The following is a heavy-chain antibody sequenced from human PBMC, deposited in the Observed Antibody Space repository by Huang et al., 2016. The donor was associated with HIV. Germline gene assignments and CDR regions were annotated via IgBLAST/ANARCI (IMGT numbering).Heavy chain of an antibody. V-gene: IGHV1-18*01. D-gene: IGHD3-10*01. Sequence: QVQFLQSGPEAKKPGASVKVSCKASGYTFAAQGISWVRQAPGQGLEWMGWISAYNCHTYKPQKLEGRVALTTDTSTNTVFLEVRSLRSDDTAVYYCVSKLHGFNLWGPGTLVTVSS. CDR1: GYTFAAQG. CDR2: ISAYNCHT. J-gene: IGHJ4*02. CDR3: VSKLHGFNL.